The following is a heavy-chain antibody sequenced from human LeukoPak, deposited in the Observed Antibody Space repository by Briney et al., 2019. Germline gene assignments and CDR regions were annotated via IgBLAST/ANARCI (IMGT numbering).Heavy chain of an antibody. D-gene: IGHD2-2*01. CDR3: ARVSGYCSSTSCTSFDY. Sequence: SVKVSCKASGDTFSSYAISWVRQAPGQGLEWMGGIIPIFGTANYAQKFQGRVTITADKSTSTAYMELSSLRSEDTAVYYCARVSGYCSSTSCTSFDYWGQGTLVTVSS. CDR1: GDTFSSYA. J-gene: IGHJ4*02. V-gene: IGHV1-69*06. CDR2: IIPIFGTA.